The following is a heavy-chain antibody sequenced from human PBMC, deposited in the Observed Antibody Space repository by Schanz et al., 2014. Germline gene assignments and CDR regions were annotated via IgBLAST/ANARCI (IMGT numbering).Heavy chain of an antibody. CDR3: ARGGPAYYFDD. J-gene: IGHJ4*02. CDR2: ISGSGGST. V-gene: IGHV3-23*01. Sequence: EVQLLESGGGLVQPGGSLRLSCAASGFTFSSYAMSWVRQAPGKGLEWVSAISGSGGSTYYADSVKGRFTISRDSSKNTLFLQMNSLRTEDTAVYYCARGGPAYYFDDWGQGTLVTVSS. CDR1: GFTFSSYA.